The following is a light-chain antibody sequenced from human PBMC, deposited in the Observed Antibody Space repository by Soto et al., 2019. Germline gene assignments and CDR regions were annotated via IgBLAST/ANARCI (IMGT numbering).Light chain of an antibody. V-gene: IGKV1-17*01. J-gene: IGKJ2*01. CDR1: QGIRND. Sequence: DIQMTQSPSSLSASVGDRVTITCRASQGIRNDLGWYQQKPGKAPKRLIYAASSLQSGVPSRFSGGGSGTEFTLTITGLQREDSATYYCQQSFSDPYTFGQGTKLEVK. CDR3: QQSFSDPYT. CDR2: AAS.